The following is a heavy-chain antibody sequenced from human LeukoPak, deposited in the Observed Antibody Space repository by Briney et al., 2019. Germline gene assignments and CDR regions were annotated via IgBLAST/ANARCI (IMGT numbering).Heavy chain of an antibody. CDR2: IKGDGSEK. V-gene: IGHV3-7*04. Sequence: GGSLRLSCAASGFTFCSNWMSWVRQAPGKGLEWVANIKGDGSEKNYVDSVKGRFTISRDNVKNSLYLQMNSLRAEDTAVYYCARDHSGYENWGQGTLVTVSS. CDR1: GFTFCSNW. J-gene: IGHJ4*02. D-gene: IGHD5-12*01. CDR3: ARDHSGYEN.